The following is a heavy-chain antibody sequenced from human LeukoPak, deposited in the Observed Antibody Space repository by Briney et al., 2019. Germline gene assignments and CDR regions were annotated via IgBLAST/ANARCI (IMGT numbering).Heavy chain of an antibody. D-gene: IGHD1/OR15-1a*01. J-gene: IGHJ4*02. Sequence: SETLSLTCAVYGGSFSGYYWSWIRQPPGKGLEWIGYIYYNGYTDYNPSLKSRVTISLHTSKNQFSLKLSSVNAADTAVYYCARDRHWTNDWVFDYWGQGSLVTVSS. CDR3: ARDRHWTNDWVFDY. CDR1: GGSFSGYY. CDR2: IYYNGYT. V-gene: IGHV4-59*01.